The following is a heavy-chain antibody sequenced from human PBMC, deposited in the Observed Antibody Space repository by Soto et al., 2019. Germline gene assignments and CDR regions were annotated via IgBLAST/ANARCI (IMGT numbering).Heavy chain of an antibody. CDR1: GFTFSNYA. V-gene: IGHV3-23*01. J-gene: IGHJ4*02. CDR3: AKERLARGFDY. CDR2: ISGGGDNT. Sequence: EVQLLDSGGGLVQPGGHLRLSCEASGFTFSNYAMNWARQAPGKGLEWVLGISGGGDNTYYADSVKGRFTISRDNSKNPVFLQMNSLRAADTAVYYCAKERLARGFDYWGQGTLVTVSS.